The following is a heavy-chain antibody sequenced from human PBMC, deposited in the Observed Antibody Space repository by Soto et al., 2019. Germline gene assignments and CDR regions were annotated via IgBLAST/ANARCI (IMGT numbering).Heavy chain of an antibody. CDR2: MNPNSGNT. CDR1: GYTFTSYD. Sequence: ASVKVSCKASGYTFTSYDINWVRQATGQGLEWMGWMNPNSGNTGYAQKFQGRVTMTRNTSISTAYMELSSLRSEDTAVYYCARGCYYGSGSYELWFDPWGQGTLVTVSS. J-gene: IGHJ5*02. CDR3: ARGCYYGSGSYELWFDP. D-gene: IGHD3-10*01. V-gene: IGHV1-8*01.